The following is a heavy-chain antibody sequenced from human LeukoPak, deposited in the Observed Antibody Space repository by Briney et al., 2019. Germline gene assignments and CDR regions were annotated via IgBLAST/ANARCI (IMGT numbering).Heavy chain of an antibody. V-gene: IGHV3-74*01. Sequence: PGGSLRLSCAASGFTFSSDWMHWVRQAPGKGLVWVSRINSDGSSTSYADSVKGRFTISRDNAKNTLYLQMNSLRAEDTAVYYCARDHYVRTHYYDSSGYLNYWGQGTLVTVSS. J-gene: IGHJ4*02. CDR2: INSDGSST. CDR3: ARDHYVRTHYYDSSGYLNY. CDR1: GFTFSSDW. D-gene: IGHD3-22*01.